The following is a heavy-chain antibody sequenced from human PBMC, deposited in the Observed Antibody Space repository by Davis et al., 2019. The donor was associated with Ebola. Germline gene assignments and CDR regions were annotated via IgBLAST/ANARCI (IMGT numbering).Heavy chain of an antibody. V-gene: IGHV3-23*01. J-gene: IGHJ4*02. D-gene: IGHD4-23*01. CDR2: ISGSGGST. Sequence: GESLKISCAASGFTFSSYAMSWVRQAPGKGLEWVSAISGSGGSTYYADSVKGRFTISRDNSKNTLYLQMNSLRAEDTAVYYCARDIAYGGKPGLWGQGTLVTVSS. CDR3: ARDIAYGGKPGL. CDR1: GFTFSSYA.